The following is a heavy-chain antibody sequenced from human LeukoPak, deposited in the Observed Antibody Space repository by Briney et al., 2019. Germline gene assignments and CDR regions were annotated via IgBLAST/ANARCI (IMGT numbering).Heavy chain of an antibody. D-gene: IGHD3-9*01. Sequence: GGSLRLSCAASGFTFDDYAMHWVRQAPGKGLEWVSGISWNSGSIGYADSVKGRFTISRDNAKNSLYLQMNSLRAEDMALYYCAKDGSSASYDILIGYFDYWGQGTLVTVSS. CDR2: ISWNSGSI. J-gene: IGHJ4*02. CDR1: GFTFDDYA. CDR3: AKDGSSASYDILIGYFDY. V-gene: IGHV3-9*03.